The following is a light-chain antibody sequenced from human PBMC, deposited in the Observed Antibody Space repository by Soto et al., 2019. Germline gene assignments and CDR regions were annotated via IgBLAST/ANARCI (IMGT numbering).Light chain of an antibody. J-gene: IGKJ4*01. V-gene: IGKV1-5*01. CDR2: DAS. CDR3: QQYNSYRLT. CDR1: QSISSW. Sequence: DIQMTQSPSTLSASVGDRVTITCRASQSISSWLAWYQQKPGKAPKLLIYDASSLESGVPSRFRGSGSGTECTLTISRLQPDDFATYYCQQYNSYRLTFGGGTKVDI.